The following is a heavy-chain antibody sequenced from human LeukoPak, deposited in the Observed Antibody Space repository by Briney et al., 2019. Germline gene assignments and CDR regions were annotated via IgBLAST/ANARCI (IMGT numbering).Heavy chain of an antibody. CDR3: AREIGDCSGTSCPYFDY. CDR1: GFTFSLYS. CDR2: ISSDGFNK. D-gene: IGHD2-2*03. Sequence: GGSLSLSCPPSGFTFSLYSIHWVRQAPGKGLEWLTAISSDGFNKYYADSVKSRFTMSRDNSRKTLFLQMSSLRAEDSAVYYCAREIGDCSGTSCPYFDYWGEGSLVTVPS. V-gene: IGHV3-30*04. J-gene: IGHJ4*02.